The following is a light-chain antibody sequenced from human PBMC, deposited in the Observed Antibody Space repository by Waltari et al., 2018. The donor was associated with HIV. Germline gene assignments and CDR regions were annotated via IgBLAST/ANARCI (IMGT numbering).Light chain of an antibody. CDR3: QQTNGIREFT. Sequence: DIKMTHSPSSLPASLGAGVPITCRTSQSIGSYLNWYQQKPGKAPKLLIYVASFLHSGVPSRFSGSGSGTHFTLTISSLQIDDFATYYCQQTNGIREFTFGQGTKLENK. CDR1: QSIGSY. CDR2: VAS. V-gene: IGKV1-39*01. J-gene: IGKJ2*01.